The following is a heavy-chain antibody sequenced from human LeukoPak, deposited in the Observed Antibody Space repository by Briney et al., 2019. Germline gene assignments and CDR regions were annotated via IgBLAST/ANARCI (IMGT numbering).Heavy chain of an antibody. J-gene: IGHJ4*02. CDR2: INWNSGTT. D-gene: IGHD4-11*01. Sequence: PGGSLRLSCAASGFTFENYGMTWVRQAPGKGLEWVSGINWNSGTTAYADSVKGRFTISRDNAKNSLYLQMNSLRAEDTAVYYCARDQAVTTFWDYWGQGTLVTVSS. V-gene: IGHV3-20*04. CDR3: ARDQAVTTFWDY. CDR1: GFTFENYG.